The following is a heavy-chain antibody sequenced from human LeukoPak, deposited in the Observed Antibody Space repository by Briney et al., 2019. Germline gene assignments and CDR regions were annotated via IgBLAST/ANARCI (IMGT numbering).Heavy chain of an antibody. Sequence: GGSLRLSCAASGCPFSSYAMNWARQAPGKGLEWVSVIAGSDGFTQYADSVKGRFTISRDNSKNTVYLQMNRLRVEDTALYYCVRSLDYWGQGTLVTVSS. CDR2: IAGSDGFT. J-gene: IGHJ4*02. CDR3: VRSLDY. V-gene: IGHV3-23*01. CDR1: GCPFSSYA.